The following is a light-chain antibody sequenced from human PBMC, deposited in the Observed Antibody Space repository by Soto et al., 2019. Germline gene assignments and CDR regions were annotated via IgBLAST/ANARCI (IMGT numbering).Light chain of an antibody. CDR1: SSNIGDNY. Sequence: QSVLTQPPSASGTPGQRVTISCSGSSSNIGDNYVYWYQHLPGTAPKLLMYRSNQRPSGVPDRFSGSKSGTSASLAISGLRSEDEADYYCAAWDDSLSGVVFGGGTKVTVL. V-gene: IGLV1-47*01. J-gene: IGLJ2*01. CDR3: AAWDDSLSGVV. CDR2: RSN.